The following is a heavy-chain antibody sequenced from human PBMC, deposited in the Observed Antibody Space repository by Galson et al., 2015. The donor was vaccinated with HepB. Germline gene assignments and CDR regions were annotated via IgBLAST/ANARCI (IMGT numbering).Heavy chain of an antibody. CDR2: ISSSSSTK. D-gene: IGHD6-19*01. CDR1: GFTFSSYS. CDR3: ARVEWVVGGVNYMDV. V-gene: IGHV3-48*04. Sequence: SLRLSCAASGFTFSSYSMNWVRQAPGKGLEWVSYISSSSSTKYFADSVKGRFSISRDNAKNSLYLQVSSLRAEDTAVYYCARVEWVVGGVNYMDVWGKGTTVTVSS. J-gene: IGHJ6*03.